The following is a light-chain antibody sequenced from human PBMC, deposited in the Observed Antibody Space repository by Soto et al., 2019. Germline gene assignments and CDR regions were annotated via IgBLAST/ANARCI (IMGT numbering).Light chain of an antibody. CDR1: SSDVGSYTY. CDR2: EVS. J-gene: IGLJ3*02. Sequence: QSALTQPASVSGSPGQSITISCTGSSSDVGSYTYVSWYQQHPGKAPELIIYEVSNRPSGVSNRFSGSKSGNTASLTISGLQVEDEADYYCAAWDDSLSGWVFGGGTKLTVL. V-gene: IGLV2-14*01. CDR3: AAWDDSLSGWV.